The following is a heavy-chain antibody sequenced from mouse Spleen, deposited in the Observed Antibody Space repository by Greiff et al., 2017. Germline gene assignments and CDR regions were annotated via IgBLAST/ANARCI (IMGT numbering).Heavy chain of an antibody. D-gene: IGHD2-5*01. V-gene: IGHV5-4*01. Sequence: EVQLVESGGGLVKPGGSLKLSCAASGFTFSSYAMSWVRQTPEKRLEWVATISDGGSYTYYPDNVKGRFTISRDNAKNNLYLQMSHLKSEDTAMYYCARENSNYEKRYFDVWGTGTTVTVSS. J-gene: IGHJ1*03. CDR1: GFTFSSYA. CDR3: ARENSNYEKRYFDV. CDR2: ISDGGSYT.